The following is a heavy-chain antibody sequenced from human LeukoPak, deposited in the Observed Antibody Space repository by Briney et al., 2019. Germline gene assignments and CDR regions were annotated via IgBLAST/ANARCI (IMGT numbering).Heavy chain of an antibody. CDR3: ASRSAEQLAPGAFDI. Sequence: GGSLRLSCAVSGLTFSNFKMNWVRQAPGKGLEWVSSISSSSSYIYYADSVKGRFTISRDNAKNSLYLQMNSLRAEDTAVYYCASRSAEQLAPGAFDIWGQGTMVTVSS. CDR1: GLTFSNFK. D-gene: IGHD6-6*01. V-gene: IGHV3-21*01. J-gene: IGHJ3*02. CDR2: ISSSSSYI.